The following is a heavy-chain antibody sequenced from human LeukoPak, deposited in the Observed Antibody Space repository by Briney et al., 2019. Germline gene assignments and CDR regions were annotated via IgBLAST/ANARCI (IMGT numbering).Heavy chain of an antibody. CDR3: AGRRSSGWYAY. V-gene: IGHV3-23*05. CDR2: IYDSGTT. J-gene: IGHJ4*02. D-gene: IGHD6-19*01. Sequence: GGSLRLSCAASGFTFSNYAMSWVRQAPGKGLEWVSVIYDSGTTYYADSVKGRFLIFRDTSKSTVDLQMNSLRVEDMAVYYCAGRRSSGWYAYWGQGTLVTVSS. CDR1: GFTFSNYA.